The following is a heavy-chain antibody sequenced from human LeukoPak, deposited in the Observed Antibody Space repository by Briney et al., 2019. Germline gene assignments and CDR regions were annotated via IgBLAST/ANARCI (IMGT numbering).Heavy chain of an antibody. V-gene: IGHV3-48*04. CDR2: ISSSSSTI. CDR1: GFTFSSYS. CDR3: ARGPTIFGVVISGRYMDV. D-gene: IGHD3-3*01. Sequence: PGGSLRLSCAASGFTFSSYSMNWVRQAPGKGLEWVSYISSSSSTIYYADSVKGRFTISRDNAKNSLYLQMNSLRAEDTAVYYCARGPTIFGVVISGRYMDVWGKGTTVTVSS. J-gene: IGHJ6*03.